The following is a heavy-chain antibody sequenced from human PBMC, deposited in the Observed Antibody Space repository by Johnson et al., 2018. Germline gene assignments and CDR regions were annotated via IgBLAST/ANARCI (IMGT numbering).Heavy chain of an antibody. CDR1: GFNFNLYG. CDR2: ISSDGSNK. D-gene: IGHD6-13*01. Sequence: QVQLVQSGGGVVQPGRSLRLSCAASGFNFNLYGMHWVRRAPGKGLEWQTLISSDGSNKYYADSVKGRFTISRDNSKNTLYLQMNSRRAEDTAVYFCAKGRVAAAGMAQYFQHWGQGTLVTVSS. V-gene: IGHV3-30*18. CDR3: AKGRVAAAGMAQYFQH. J-gene: IGHJ1*01.